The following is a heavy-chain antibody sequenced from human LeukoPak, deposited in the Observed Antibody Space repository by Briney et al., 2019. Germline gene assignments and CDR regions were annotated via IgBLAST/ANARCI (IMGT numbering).Heavy chain of an antibody. J-gene: IGHJ5*02. CDR3: ARAGGRSWFDP. CDR2: MNPKSGGT. CDR1: GYTFTNSY. Sequence: ASVKVSCKASGYTFTNSYIHWVRQAPGQGLEWMGSMNPKSGGTKYAQKFQGRVSMTRDTSISTAYMELASLTSDDTAVYYCARAGGRSWFDPWGQGTLVTVSS. D-gene: IGHD1-26*01. V-gene: IGHV1-2*02.